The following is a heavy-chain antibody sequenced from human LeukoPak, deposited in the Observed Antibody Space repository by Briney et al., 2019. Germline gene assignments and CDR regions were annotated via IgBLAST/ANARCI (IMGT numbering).Heavy chain of an antibody. CDR2: IYYSGTT. J-gene: IGHJ4*02. CDR3: ARHLRSFPDY. CDR1: GDSIRSYY. V-gene: IGHV4-59*08. D-gene: IGHD3-3*02. Sequence: SETLSLTCTFSGDSIRSYYWSWIRRPPGKGLEWLGYIYYSGTTNYNPSLKSRLTMSLDTSKKHLSLRLTSVGAADTAVYYCARHLRSFPDYWGQGTLVTVSS.